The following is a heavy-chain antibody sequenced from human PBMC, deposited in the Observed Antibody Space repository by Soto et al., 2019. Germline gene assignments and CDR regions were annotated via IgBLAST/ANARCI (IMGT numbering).Heavy chain of an antibody. V-gene: IGHV1-69*01. J-gene: IGHJ6*02. CDR2: IIPIFGTA. CDR1: GGTFSSYA. Sequence: SVKVSCKASGGTFSSYAISWVRQAPGQGLEWMGGIIPIFGTANYAQKFQGIVTITADESTSTAYMELSSLRSEDTAVYYCARVITIFGVVIHYYGMDVWGQGTTVTVSS. CDR3: ARVITIFGVVIHYYGMDV. D-gene: IGHD3-3*01.